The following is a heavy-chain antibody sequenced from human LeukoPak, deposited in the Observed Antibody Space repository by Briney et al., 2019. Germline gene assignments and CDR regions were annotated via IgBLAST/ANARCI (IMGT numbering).Heavy chain of an antibody. CDR1: GFTFGTYG. CDR3: ARELVSLGTGYFDL. Sequence: PGGFLRLSCEASGFTFGTYGTTWVRQAPGKGLEWVSGITGSSTWTYYGDSVRGRFTISRDNSKNTLHLQMNNLTADDTAIYYCARELVSLGTGYFDLWGRGTLVTVSS. V-gene: IGHV3-23*01. J-gene: IGHJ2*01. CDR2: ITGSSTWT. D-gene: IGHD7-27*01.